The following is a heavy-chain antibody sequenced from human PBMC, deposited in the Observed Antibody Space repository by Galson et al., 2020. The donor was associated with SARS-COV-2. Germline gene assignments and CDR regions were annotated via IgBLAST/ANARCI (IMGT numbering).Heavy chain of an antibody. Sequence: ASVKVSCHTSGYTFTGYYMHWVRQAPGQGLEWNGWINPNSGGTNYAPQFQVRVTMTRDTSISTAYMELSRLRSDDTAVYYCASPYDGAFDAFDIWGQGTMVTVSS. V-gene: IGHV1-2*02. CDR3: ASPYDGAFDAFDI. D-gene: IGHD1-26*01. CDR1: GYTFTGYY. CDR2: INPNSGGT. J-gene: IGHJ3*02.